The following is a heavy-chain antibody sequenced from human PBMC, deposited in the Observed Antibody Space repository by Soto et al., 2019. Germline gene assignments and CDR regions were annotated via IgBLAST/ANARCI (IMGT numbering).Heavy chain of an antibody. J-gene: IGHJ4*02. Sequence: PSQTLSLTCDISGDSVSSNIVAWNWIRQSPSRGLEWMGRTYYRSSWSSDYAISVRSRMTINADTSKNQVSLHLSSVTPEYTAVYYCTRVIHLGRGLNSWGQGTLVTVSS. CDR1: GDSVSSNIVA. CDR2: TYYRSSWSS. CDR3: TRVIHLGRGLNS. V-gene: IGHV6-1*01. D-gene: IGHD3-10*01.